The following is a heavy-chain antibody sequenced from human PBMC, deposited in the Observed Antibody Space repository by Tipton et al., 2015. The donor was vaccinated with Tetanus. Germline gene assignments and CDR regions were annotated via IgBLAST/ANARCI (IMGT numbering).Heavy chain of an antibody. Sequence: LRLSCSVSGGSLRSGDHYWSWIRQPPGKGLEWLAYISSSGSTNSNYSLKSRITMSRDTSKNQFSLKLSSVTAADTAVYYCARSTGSGNYFDNWGQGILVAVSS. D-gene: IGHD3-10*01. CDR3: ARSTGSGNYFDN. CDR1: GGSLRSGDHY. V-gene: IGHV4-61*08. J-gene: IGHJ4*02. CDR2: ISSSGST.